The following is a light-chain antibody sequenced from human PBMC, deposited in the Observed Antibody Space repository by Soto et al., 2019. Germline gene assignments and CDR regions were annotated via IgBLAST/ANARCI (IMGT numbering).Light chain of an antibody. J-gene: IGKJ2*01. CDR2: GAS. Sequence: EIVLTQSPGTLSLSPGERATLSCRATESVSSNYLAWYQQKPGQAPRVLIYGASIRATGIPDRFSGSGSETDFTLTISRLEPEDFATYYCLHDYNYPYTFGQGTKVDIK. CDR1: ESVSSNY. V-gene: IGKV3-20*01. CDR3: LHDYNYPYT.